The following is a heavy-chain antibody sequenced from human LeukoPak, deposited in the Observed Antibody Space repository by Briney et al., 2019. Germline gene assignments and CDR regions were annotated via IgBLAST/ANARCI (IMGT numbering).Heavy chain of an antibody. J-gene: IGHJ4*02. CDR2: INPNSGGT. CDR1: GYTFTGYY. Sequence: GASVKVSCKASGYTFTGYYMHWVRQAPGQGLEWMGWINPNSGGTNYAQKFQGRVTMTRDTSTSTAYMELSRLRSDDTAVDYCARDLVGYCTNGVCRDYWGQGTLVTVSS. V-gene: IGHV1-2*02. D-gene: IGHD2-8*01. CDR3: ARDLVGYCTNGVCRDY.